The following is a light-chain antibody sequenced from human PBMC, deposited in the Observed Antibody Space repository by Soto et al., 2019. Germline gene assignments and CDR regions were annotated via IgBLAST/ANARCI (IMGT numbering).Light chain of an antibody. J-gene: IGLJ1*01. CDR1: SSDVGGYNY. CDR3: SSYGGSNNHV. V-gene: IGLV2-8*01. Sequence: QSALTQPPSASGSPGQSVSISCTGTSSDVGGYNYVSWCQQYPGKAPKLLIHEVNKRPSGVPDRFSGSKSGNTAALTVSGLEAEDEADYYCSSYGGSNNHVFGTGTKVTVL. CDR2: EVN.